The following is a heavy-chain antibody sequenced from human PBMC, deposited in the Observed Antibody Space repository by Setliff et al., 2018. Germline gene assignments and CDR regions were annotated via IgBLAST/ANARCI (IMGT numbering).Heavy chain of an antibody. D-gene: IGHD4-17*01. CDR3: TNLLRSEDY. J-gene: IGHJ4*02. CDR1: GLRRSNSA. V-gene: IGHV3-33*03. CDR2: IWYDGSKK. Sequence: GGSLRLSCAASGLRRSNSAMHWVRQAAGKGLEWVAVIWYDGSKKDYADSVKGRFTISRDDSKNTLYLQIDSLRVEDTAMYYCTNLLRSEDYWGQGTLVTASS.